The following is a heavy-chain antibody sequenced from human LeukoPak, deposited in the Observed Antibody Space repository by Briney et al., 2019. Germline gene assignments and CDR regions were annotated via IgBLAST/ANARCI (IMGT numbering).Heavy chain of an antibody. Sequence: GGSLRLSCAASGFTVSSDYMSWVRQAPGKGLEWVSVIYSGGSTYYADSVKGRFTISRDNSKNTLYLQMNSLRAEDTAVYYCARDGKVYSSGWYGIDYWGQGTLVTVSS. CDR1: GFTVSSDY. V-gene: IGHV3-66*01. D-gene: IGHD6-19*01. CDR2: IYSGGST. CDR3: ARDGKVYSSGWYGIDY. J-gene: IGHJ4*02.